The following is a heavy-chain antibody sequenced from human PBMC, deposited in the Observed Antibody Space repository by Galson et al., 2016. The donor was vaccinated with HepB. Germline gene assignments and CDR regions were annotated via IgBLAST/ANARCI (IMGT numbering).Heavy chain of an antibody. Sequence: SVKVSCKASKYTFTVYYIHWVRQALGQGLEWMGWISPNSGGTNYAQKFQGRVTMTRDTSITTAYMELSSLRSDDTAVYYCAREAAPGDDYSLAYWGQGTLVTVSS. D-gene: IGHD4-11*01. CDR2: ISPNSGGT. V-gene: IGHV1-2*02. CDR1: KYTFTVYY. J-gene: IGHJ4*02. CDR3: AREAAPGDDYSLAY.